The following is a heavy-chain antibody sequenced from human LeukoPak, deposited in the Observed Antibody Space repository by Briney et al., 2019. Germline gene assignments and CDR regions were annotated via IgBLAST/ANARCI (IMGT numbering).Heavy chain of an antibody. J-gene: IGHJ3*02. CDR3: ARVSPYGDSLDI. CDR2: ISYDGSNK. D-gene: IGHD4-17*01. Sequence: GGSLRLSCAASGFTFSSYAMHWVRQAPGKGLEWVAVISYDGSNKYYADSVKGRFTISRDNSKNTLYLQMNSLRAEDTAVYYCARVSPYGDSLDIWGQGTMVTVSS. V-gene: IGHV3-30-3*01. CDR1: GFTFSSYA.